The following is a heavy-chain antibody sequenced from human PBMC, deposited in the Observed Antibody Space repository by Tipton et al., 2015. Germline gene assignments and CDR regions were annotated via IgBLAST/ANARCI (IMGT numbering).Heavy chain of an antibody. D-gene: IGHD3-10*01. CDR3: ARKPVVRGAYYYFDY. V-gene: IGHV4-38-2*01. J-gene: IGHJ4*02. CDR1: AYSISSDYY. Sequence: TLSLTCAVSAYSISSDYYWGWIRQPPGKGLEWIGSFFHSGNTFHNPSLRSRVIISVDTSKNQFSLTVTSVTAADTAFYYCARKPVVRGAYYYFDYWGQGTLVTVSS. CDR2: FFHSGNT.